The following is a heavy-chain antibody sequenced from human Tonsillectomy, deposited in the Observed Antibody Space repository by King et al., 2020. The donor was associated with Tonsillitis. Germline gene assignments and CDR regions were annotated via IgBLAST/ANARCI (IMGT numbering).Heavy chain of an antibody. V-gene: IGHV1-46*03. D-gene: IGHD7-27*01. Sequence: QVQLVQSGAEVKKPGASVKVSCKASGYTFTSHYMHWVRQAPGQGLEWMGIINPSGGRTNYAQKFQGRVTMTRDTSTSTVYMELSSLRSDDTAVYYCARGWLIGDYDYWGQGTLVTVSS. CDR3: ARGWLIGDYDY. CDR2: INPSGGRT. CDR1: GYTFTSHY. J-gene: IGHJ4*02.